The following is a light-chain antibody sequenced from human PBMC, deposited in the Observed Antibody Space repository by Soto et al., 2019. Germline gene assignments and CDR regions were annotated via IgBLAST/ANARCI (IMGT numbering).Light chain of an antibody. V-gene: IGLV2-8*01. Sequence: QSALTQPASVSGSLGQSITISCTGTSSDVGGYNTVSWYQQHPDKAPKLMIYEVSKRPSGVPDRFSGSKSGNTASLTVSGLQAEDEADYYCSSYAGSNNFVFGTGTKVTVL. CDR3: SSYAGSNNFV. CDR2: EVS. J-gene: IGLJ1*01. CDR1: SSDVGGYNT.